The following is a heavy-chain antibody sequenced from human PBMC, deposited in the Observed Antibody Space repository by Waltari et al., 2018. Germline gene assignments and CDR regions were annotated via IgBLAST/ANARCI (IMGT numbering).Heavy chain of an antibody. Sequence: QVQLQESGPGLVKPSQTLSLTCTVSGGSISSGGYSWHWIRQHPGKGLEWIGYIYYSGSTYYNPSLKSLVTISVDTSKNQFSLKLSSVTAADTAVYYCASLYSSSWSFDYWGQGTLVTVSS. CDR3: ASLYSSSWSFDY. J-gene: IGHJ4*02. CDR2: IYYSGST. CDR1: GGSISSGGYS. V-gene: IGHV4-31*01. D-gene: IGHD6-13*01.